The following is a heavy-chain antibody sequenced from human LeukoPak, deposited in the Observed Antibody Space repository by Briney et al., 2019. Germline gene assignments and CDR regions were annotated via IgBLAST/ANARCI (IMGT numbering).Heavy chain of an antibody. D-gene: IGHD3-22*01. CDR3: ARVHSYNYYAEADY. Sequence: SETLSLTCIVSSGSISGYYWSWIRQPPGKGLEWIGYIYYSGSTTYNPSLKSRVTIPLDTSKKQFSLKVTSVTAADTAVYYCARVHSYNYYAEADYWGQGTLVTVSS. CDR2: IYYSGST. J-gene: IGHJ4*02. V-gene: IGHV4-59*01. CDR1: SGSISGYY.